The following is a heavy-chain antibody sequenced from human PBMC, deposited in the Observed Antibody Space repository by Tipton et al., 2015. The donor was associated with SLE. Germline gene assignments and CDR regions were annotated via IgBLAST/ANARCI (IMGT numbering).Heavy chain of an antibody. CDR1: GGSFSGYY. CDR2: INHSGRT. V-gene: IGHV4-34*01. J-gene: IGHJ3*02. Sequence: TLSLTCAVYGGSFSGYYWSWIRQPPGKGLEWIGEINHSGRTNYNPSLKSRVTISVDTSKNQFSLKLNSVTGADTAVYYCATGRVVRFRGTLPEYAFNIWGQGTMVTVSS. D-gene: IGHD3-3*01. CDR3: ATGRVVRFRGTLPEYAFNI.